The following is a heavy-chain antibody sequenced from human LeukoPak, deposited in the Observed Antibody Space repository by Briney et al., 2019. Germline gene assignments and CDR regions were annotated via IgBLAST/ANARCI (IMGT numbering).Heavy chain of an antibody. J-gene: IGHJ4*02. CDR2: INHSGST. V-gene: IGHV4-34*01. Sequence: SETLSLTCAVYGGSFSGYYWSWIRQPPGKGLEWIGEINHSGSTNYNPSLKSRVTISVDTSKNQFSLKLSSVTAADTAVYYCARAQGPKWGQGTLVTVSS. CDR1: GGSFSGYY. CDR3: ARAQGPK.